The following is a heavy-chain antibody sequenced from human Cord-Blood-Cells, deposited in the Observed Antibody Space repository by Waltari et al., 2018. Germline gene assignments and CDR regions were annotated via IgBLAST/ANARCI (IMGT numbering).Heavy chain of an antibody. J-gene: IGHJ5*02. CDR3: ARAPMITFGGVIVNWFDP. D-gene: IGHD3-16*02. Sequence: QVQLQQWGAGLLKPSATLSLTCAVYGGSFSGYYCSWIRQPPGKGLEWIGGINHSGSTNYNPSLKSRVTISVDTSKNQFSRKLSSGTAADTAVYYCARAPMITFGGVIVNWFDPWGQGTLVTVSS. V-gene: IGHV4-34*01. CDR1: GGSFSGYY. CDR2: INHSGST.